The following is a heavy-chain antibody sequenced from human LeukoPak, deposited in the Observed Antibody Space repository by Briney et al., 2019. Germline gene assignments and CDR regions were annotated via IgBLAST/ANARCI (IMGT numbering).Heavy chain of an antibody. D-gene: IGHD1-14*01. V-gene: IGHV3-15*07. Sequence: GGSLRLSCAASGFIFSNYGMNWVRQAPGKGLEWVGRIKSWPDGGTIDYAAPVKGRFTISRDDSRNTVYLQMNSLNSEDTAMYYCATGGYDLDYWGQGTLVTVSS. CDR2: IKSWPDGGTI. J-gene: IGHJ4*02. CDR1: GFIFSNYG. CDR3: ATGGYDLDY.